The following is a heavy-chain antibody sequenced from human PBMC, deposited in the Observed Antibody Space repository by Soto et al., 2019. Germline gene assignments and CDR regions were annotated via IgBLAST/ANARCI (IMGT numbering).Heavy chain of an antibody. V-gene: IGHV3-23*01. CDR2: ISGSGGST. J-gene: IGHJ6*03. CDR3: AKGRDIVAPMDV. CDR1: GFTFSSYA. D-gene: IGHD5-12*01. Sequence: EVQLLESGGGLVQPGGSLRLSCAASGFTFSSYAMSWVRQAPGKGLEWVSAISGSGGSTYYADSVKGRFTISRDNSKNPLYRQMYSLRAEDTAVYYYAKGRDIVAPMDVWGKRTTVTVSS.